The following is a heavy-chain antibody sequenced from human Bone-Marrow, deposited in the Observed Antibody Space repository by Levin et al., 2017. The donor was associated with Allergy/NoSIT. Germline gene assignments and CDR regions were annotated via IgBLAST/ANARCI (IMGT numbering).Heavy chain of an antibody. CDR3: AVFSHRYGTFDI. Sequence: SETLSLTCAVYGGSFGGYYWSWLRQPPGKGLEWIGEINHRGYTAYNPSLKSRATISVDTSRNQFSVKLNSVTAADTAVYYCAVFSHRYGTFDIWGQGTMVTVSS. J-gene: IGHJ3*02. V-gene: IGHV4-34*01. CDR2: INHRGYT. CDR1: GGSFGGYY. D-gene: IGHD4-17*01.